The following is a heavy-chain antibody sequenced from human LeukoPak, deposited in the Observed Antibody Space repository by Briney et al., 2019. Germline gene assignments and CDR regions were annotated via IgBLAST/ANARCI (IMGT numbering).Heavy chain of an antibody. V-gene: IGHV1-2*02. D-gene: IGHD6-6*01. Sequence: EASVKVSCKTSVYTFTDYYIHWMRQAPGQGLEWMGWINSNSGGTSYAQKFQGRVTLTRDTPTRTAFMELNRLTSDDTAVYYCARTSIAARRADSDYCGQGTVVTVSS. J-gene: IGHJ4*02. CDR2: INSNSGGT. CDR1: VYTFTDYY. CDR3: ARTSIAARRADSDY.